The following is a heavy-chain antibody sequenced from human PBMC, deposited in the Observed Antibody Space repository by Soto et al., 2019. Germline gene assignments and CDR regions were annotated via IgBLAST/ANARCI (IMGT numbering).Heavy chain of an antibody. CDR1: GFTFSSYG. J-gene: IGHJ4*02. CDR2: IWYDGSNK. V-gene: IGHV3-33*01. Sequence: QVQLVESGGGVVQPGRSLRLSCAASGFTFSSYGMHWVRQAPGKGLEWVAVIWYDGSNKYYADSVKGRFTISRDNSKNTLYLQMNSLRAEDTAVYYCAREEIVVVPAALDYWGQGTLVTVSS. D-gene: IGHD2-2*01. CDR3: AREEIVVVPAALDY.